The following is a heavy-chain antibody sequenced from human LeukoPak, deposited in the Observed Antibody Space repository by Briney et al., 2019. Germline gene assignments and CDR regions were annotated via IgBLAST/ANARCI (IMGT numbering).Heavy chain of an antibody. Sequence: SVKVSCKASGGTFSSYAISWVRQAPGQGLEWMGGIIPIFGTANYAQKFQGRVTITADESTSTAYMELSSLRSEDTAVYYCARDVDTVMATEYWGQGTLVTVSS. D-gene: IGHD5-18*01. J-gene: IGHJ4*02. CDR3: ARDVDTVMATEY. V-gene: IGHV1-69*13. CDR2: IIPIFGTA. CDR1: GGTFSSYA.